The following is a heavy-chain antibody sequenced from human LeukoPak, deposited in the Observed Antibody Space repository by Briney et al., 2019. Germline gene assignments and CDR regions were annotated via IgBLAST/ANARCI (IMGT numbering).Heavy chain of an antibody. CDR3: ARGYGSGESIPFDS. Sequence: GASLRLSCAASGFTFSSYWMHWVRQAPGKGLVWVSRVESDGSSTSYADSVEGRFTISRDNARNTLYLQMNSLRPEDTAVYYCARGYGSGESIPFDSWGQGTLVTVSS. CDR2: VESDGSST. D-gene: IGHD3-10*01. CDR1: GFTFSSYW. J-gene: IGHJ4*02. V-gene: IGHV3-74*01.